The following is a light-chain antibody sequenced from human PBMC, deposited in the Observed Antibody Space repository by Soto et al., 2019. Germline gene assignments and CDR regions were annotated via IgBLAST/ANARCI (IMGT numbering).Light chain of an antibody. CDR3: HQDANSPQT. V-gene: IGKV3-20*01. CDR1: QSVSSAN. CDR2: GAS. J-gene: IGKJ1*01. Sequence: EIVFTQSPSPLSLSPFESSTLSCGTSQSVSSANFAWYQQKPGRAPRYVIHGASSRATGFPDRFSGSGSGTVFTLTINILQPEDFAVYYCHQDANSPQTFGQGTKVDIK.